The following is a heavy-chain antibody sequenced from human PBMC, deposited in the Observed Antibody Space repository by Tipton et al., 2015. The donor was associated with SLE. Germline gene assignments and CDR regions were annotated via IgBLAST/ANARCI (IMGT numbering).Heavy chain of an antibody. V-gene: IGHV1-58*02. CDR3: GASGLGEEIDP. D-gene: IGHD3-10*01. Sequence: QLVQSGAEVKQPGTSVKVSCKASGFTFSRSSMQWVRQVRGQRLEWLGWIVAGSGNTNYAQKFQGRLTISRDMPTSTAFMELNSLRSDDTAVYYCGASGLGEEIDPWGQGTLVTVSS. CDR1: GFTFSRSS. CDR2: IVAGSGNT. J-gene: IGHJ5*02.